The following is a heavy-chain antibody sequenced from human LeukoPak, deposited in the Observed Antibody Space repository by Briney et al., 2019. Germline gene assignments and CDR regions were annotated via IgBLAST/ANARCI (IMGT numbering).Heavy chain of an antibody. V-gene: IGHV3-74*01. D-gene: IGHD5-24*01. Sequence: RSGGSLRLSCAASGFTFSSYWMHWVRQAPGRGLVWVSRINSDGSSTSYADSVKGRFTISRDNAKNTLYLQMNSLRGEEPAVYFCARIRDGYSWEFYFDYWGQGTVVTVSS. CDR2: INSDGSST. CDR3: ARIRDGYSWEFYFDY. CDR1: GFTFSSYW. J-gene: IGHJ4*02.